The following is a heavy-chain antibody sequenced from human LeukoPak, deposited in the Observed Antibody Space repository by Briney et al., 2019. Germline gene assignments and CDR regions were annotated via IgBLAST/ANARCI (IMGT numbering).Heavy chain of an antibody. V-gene: IGHV3-20*04. J-gene: IGHJ4*02. CDR1: GFSFDDYG. CDR2: INWNGDST. Sequence: GGSLRLSCAASGFSFDDYGLTWVRQAPGKGLEWVSGINWNGDSTDYADSVKGRFTISRDYAKNSLYLQMNSLRAEDTALYYCARDGDVVVVAATPRLDYWGQGTLVTVSS. D-gene: IGHD2-15*01. CDR3: ARDGDVVVVAATPRLDY.